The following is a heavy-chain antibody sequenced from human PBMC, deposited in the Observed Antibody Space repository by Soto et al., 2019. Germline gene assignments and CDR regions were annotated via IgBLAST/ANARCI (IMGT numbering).Heavy chain of an antibody. CDR3: ERAYKAAAAEYAMDV. D-gene: IGHD6-13*01. V-gene: IGHV3-13*05. J-gene: IGHJ6*02. Sequence: GGSLRLSCAASGFTFSSYDMHWVRQATGKGLEWVSAIGTAGDPYYPGSVKGRFTISRENAKNSLYLQMNSLRAGDTAVYYCERAYKAAAAEYAMDVWGQGTTVTVSS. CDR2: IGTAGDP. CDR1: GFTFSSYD.